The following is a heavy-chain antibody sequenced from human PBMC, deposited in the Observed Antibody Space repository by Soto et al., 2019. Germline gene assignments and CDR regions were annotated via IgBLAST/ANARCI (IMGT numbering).Heavy chain of an antibody. CDR2: ISGSGGST. CDR3: ARGGAVLMVYAYY. J-gene: IGHJ4*02. V-gene: IGHV3-23*01. Sequence: PGESLRLACSASGFKCSSYALSWVRQAPGKGLEWVSAISGSGGSTYYADSVKGRFTISRDNSKNTLYLQMNSLRAEDTAVYYCARGGAVLMVYAYYCGQGTLVTVCS. D-gene: IGHD2-8*01. CDR1: GFKCSSYA.